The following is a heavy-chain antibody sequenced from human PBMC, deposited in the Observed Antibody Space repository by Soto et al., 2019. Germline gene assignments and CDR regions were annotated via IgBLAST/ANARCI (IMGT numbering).Heavy chain of an antibody. Sequence: ASVKVSCKASGYPFSNYGIHWVRQAPGQRLEWMGWINPGNGNTKYAQKLQGRITVTTDTSTNTAYMELRSLRSDDTAVYYCGRSSSMLGAGWSDSWGRGTLVTVSS. V-gene: IGHV1-3*01. CDR3: GRSSSMLGAGWSDS. D-gene: IGHD2-8*01. CDR2: INPGNGNT. CDR1: GYPFSNYG. J-gene: IGHJ5*01.